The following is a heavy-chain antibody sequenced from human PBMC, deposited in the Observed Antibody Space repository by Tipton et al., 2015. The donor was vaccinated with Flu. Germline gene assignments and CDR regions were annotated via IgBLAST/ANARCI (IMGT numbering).Heavy chain of an antibody. CDR1: GFSIRGPDHF. CDR2: VFFSGST. V-gene: IGHV4-39*01. D-gene: IGHD6-13*01. J-gene: IGHJ4*02. Sequence: TLSLTCTVSGFSIRGPDHFWGWFRQSPGRGLDWIGSVFFSGSTYMKPSLKSRTTMSVDTSRNQFSLRLRSVTTADTAVYYCARGLAAAGQKDYWGQGTLVTVSS. CDR3: ARGLAAAGQKDY.